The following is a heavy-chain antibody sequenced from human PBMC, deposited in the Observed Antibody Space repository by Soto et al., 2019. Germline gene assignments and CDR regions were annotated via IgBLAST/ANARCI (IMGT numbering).Heavy chain of an antibody. J-gene: IGHJ4*02. V-gene: IGHV3-11*01. Sequence: QVHLVESGGGLVKPGGSLRLSCAVSGFTFSDYYFSWIRQAPGKGLEWVSYISGSSTTIYHSDSVKGRFTISRDNAKNSLYLQMTSLRAEDTAVYYCSRLGDVDSALEPFYHWGQGTLVTVSS. CDR3: SRLGDVDSALEPFYH. CDR2: ISGSSTTI. D-gene: IGHD5-18*01. CDR1: GFTFSDYY.